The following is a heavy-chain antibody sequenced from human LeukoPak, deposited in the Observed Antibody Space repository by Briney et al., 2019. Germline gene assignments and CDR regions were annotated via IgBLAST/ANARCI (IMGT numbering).Heavy chain of an antibody. Sequence: GGSLRLSCAASGFTFSSYGMSWVRQAPGRGLEWVSAISGSGGSTYYADSVKGRFTISRDNSKNTLYLQMNSLRAEDTAVYYCANGHDYGIFWGQGTLVTVSS. CDR1: GFTFSSYG. D-gene: IGHD4-17*01. J-gene: IGHJ4*02. CDR2: ISGSGGST. V-gene: IGHV3-23*01. CDR3: ANGHDYGIF.